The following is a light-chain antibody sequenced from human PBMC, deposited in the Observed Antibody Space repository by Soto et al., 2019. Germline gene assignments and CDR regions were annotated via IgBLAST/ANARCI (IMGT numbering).Light chain of an antibody. V-gene: IGKV1-27*01. CDR1: QGIRIY. J-gene: IGKJ2*01. CDR3: QKYSSPPYT. Sequence: DIQMTQSPSSRSASVGDRVTITCRASQGIRIYLAWYQQKPGKVPKLLISTASTRQSRVPSRFSGSGSGTDYTLIISNLQPEDVATYYCQKYSSPPYTFGQGTKVEIK. CDR2: TAS.